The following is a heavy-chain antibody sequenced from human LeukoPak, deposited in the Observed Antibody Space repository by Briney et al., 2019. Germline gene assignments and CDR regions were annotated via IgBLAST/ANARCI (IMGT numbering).Heavy chain of an antibody. CDR1: GFIFNNYG. D-gene: IGHD3-22*01. Sequence: GGSLRLSCAASGFIFNNYGLIWVRQAPGKGLEWGSAISNDGGGTNYADFVRDRFTISRDNSKNTLFLQMNSLRAEDTALYYCAKGSSGYFADLWGQGTLVTVSS. J-gene: IGHJ5*02. V-gene: IGHV3-23*01. CDR2: ISNDGGGT. CDR3: AKGSSGYFADL.